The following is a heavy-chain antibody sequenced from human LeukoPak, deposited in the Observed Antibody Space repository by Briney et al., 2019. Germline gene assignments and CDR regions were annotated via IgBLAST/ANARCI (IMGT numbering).Heavy chain of an antibody. V-gene: IGHV1-18*01. J-gene: IGHJ6*03. CDR3: ARVSSPMIVEYYYYMDV. CDR1: GYTFTSYG. Sequence: GASVKVSCKASGYTFTSYGISWVRQAPGQGLEWMGWISAYNGNTNYAQKLRGRVTMTTDTSTSTAYMELRSLRSDDTAVYYCARVSSPMIVEYYYYMDVWGKGTTVTISS. D-gene: IGHD3-22*01. CDR2: ISAYNGNT.